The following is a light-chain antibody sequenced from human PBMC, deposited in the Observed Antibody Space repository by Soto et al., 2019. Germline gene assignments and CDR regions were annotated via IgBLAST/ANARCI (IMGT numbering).Light chain of an antibody. CDR2: AAS. J-gene: IGKJ5*01. CDR3: QQANSFPIT. CDR1: QGIGRW. Sequence: QITQSPSAVSASVGDRVTVICRASQGIGRWLAWYQTKTGKAPILLIHAASSLQSGVPSRFSGSGAWTDFTLTISSLQPEDGSIYFCQQANSFPITFGPGTRLDIK. V-gene: IGKV1-12*01.